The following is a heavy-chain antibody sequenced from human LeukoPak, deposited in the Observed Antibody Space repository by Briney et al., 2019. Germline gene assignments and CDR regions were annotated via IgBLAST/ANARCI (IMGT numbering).Heavy chain of an antibody. Sequence: PSETLSLTCTVSGGSISSSSYYWGWIRQPPGKGLEWIGSIYYSGSTYSNPSLKSRVTISVDTSKNQFSLKLSSVTAADTAVYYCARHVQQWLVMDVWGQGTTVTVSS. J-gene: IGHJ6*02. CDR2: IYYSGST. D-gene: IGHD6-19*01. CDR1: GGSISSSSYY. V-gene: IGHV4-39*01. CDR3: ARHVQQWLVMDV.